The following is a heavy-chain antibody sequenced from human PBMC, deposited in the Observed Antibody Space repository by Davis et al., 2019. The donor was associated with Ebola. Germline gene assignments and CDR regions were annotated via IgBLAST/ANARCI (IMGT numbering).Heavy chain of an antibody. V-gene: IGHV1-58*02. CDR1: GFTFSGSA. D-gene: IGHD6-19*01. CDR2: IAVGSGNT. CDR3: ARGPKRGWYFYY. Sequence: AASVTVSCKASGFTFSGSAMQWVRQARGQRLEWIGWIAVGSGNTNYAQKFQGRVTMTRNTSISTAYMELSSLRSEDTAVYYCARGPKRGWYFYYWGQGTLVTVSS. J-gene: IGHJ4*02.